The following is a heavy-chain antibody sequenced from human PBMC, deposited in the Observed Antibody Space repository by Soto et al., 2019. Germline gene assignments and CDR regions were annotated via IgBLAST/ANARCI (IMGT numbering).Heavy chain of an antibody. CDR1: GGTFSSYA. D-gene: IGHD3-3*01. CDR2: IIPIFGTA. CDR3: AAVLRFLEWLPSGYYYGMDV. Sequence: ASVKVSCKASGGTFSSYAISWVRQAPGQGLEWMGGIIPIFGTANYAQKFQGRVTITADESTSTAYMELSSLRSEDTAVYYCAAVLRFLEWLPSGYYYGMDVWGQGTTVTV. V-gene: IGHV1-69*13. J-gene: IGHJ6*02.